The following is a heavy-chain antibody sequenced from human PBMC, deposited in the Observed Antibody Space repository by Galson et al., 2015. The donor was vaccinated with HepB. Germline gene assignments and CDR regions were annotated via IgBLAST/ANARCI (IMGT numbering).Heavy chain of an antibody. V-gene: IGHV3-30*04. J-gene: IGHJ4*02. CDR1: GFTFSSYA. CDR2: ISYDGSNK. D-gene: IGHD3-22*01. CDR3: ARDGDYYDSSGYFDY. Sequence: SLRLSCAASGFTFSSYAMHWVRQAPGKGLEWVAVISYDGSNKYYADSVKGRFTISRDNSKNTLYLQMNSLRAEDTAVYYCARDGDYYDSSGYFDYWGQGTLVTVSS.